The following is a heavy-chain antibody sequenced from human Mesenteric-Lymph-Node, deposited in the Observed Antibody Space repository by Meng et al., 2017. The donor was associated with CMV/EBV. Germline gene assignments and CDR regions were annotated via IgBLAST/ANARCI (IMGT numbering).Heavy chain of an antibody. D-gene: IGHD6-13*01. Sequence: SGFSLSTSGVGVAWIRQPPGKALEWLALIYWNDNKRYSPSLKSRLTITKDTSKNQVVLTMTNMDPVDTATYYCAHAPWQQLVAWFDPWGQGTLVTVSS. CDR1: GFSLSTSGVG. V-gene: IGHV2-5*01. J-gene: IGHJ5*02. CDR2: IYWNDNK. CDR3: AHAPWQQLVAWFDP.